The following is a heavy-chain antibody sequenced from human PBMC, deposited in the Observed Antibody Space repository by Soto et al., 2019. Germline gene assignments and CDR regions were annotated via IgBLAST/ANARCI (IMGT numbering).Heavy chain of an antibody. V-gene: IGHV3-21*01. J-gene: IGHJ4*02. Sequence: LSLSCAASGFTFSSYSMNWVRQAQGKGLDWVSSISSSSSYIYYADSVKGRFTISRDNAKNSLYLQMNSLRAEDTAVYYCARDLDHFWSGYFDYWGQGTLVTVSS. CDR3: ARDLDHFWSGYFDY. CDR2: ISSSSSYI. D-gene: IGHD3-3*02. CDR1: GFTFSSYS.